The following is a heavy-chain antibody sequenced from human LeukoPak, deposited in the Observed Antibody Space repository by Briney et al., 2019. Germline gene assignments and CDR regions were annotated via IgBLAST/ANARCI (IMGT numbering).Heavy chain of an antibody. V-gene: IGHV4-31*03. D-gene: IGHD6-19*01. Sequence: SETLSLTCTVSGGSISSGGYYWSWIRQHPGKGLEWIGYIYYSGSTYYNPSLKSRVTISVDTSKNQFSLKLSSVTAADTAVYYCASPTSSGWYYFDYWGQGTLVTVSS. J-gene: IGHJ4*02. CDR3: ASPTSSGWYYFDY. CDR1: GGSISSGGYY. CDR2: IYYSGST.